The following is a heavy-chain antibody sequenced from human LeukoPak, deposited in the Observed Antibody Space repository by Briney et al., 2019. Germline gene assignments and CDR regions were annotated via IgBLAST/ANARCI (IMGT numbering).Heavy chain of an antibody. D-gene: IGHD6-13*01. Sequence: GGSLRLSCAASGFTFDDYAMHWVRQAPGKGLEWVSGISWNSGSIGYADSVKGRFTISRDNAKNSLYLQMNSLRAEDTALYYRAKDMSRQQLVLFDYWGQGTLVTVSS. J-gene: IGHJ4*02. V-gene: IGHV3-9*01. CDR2: ISWNSGSI. CDR3: AKDMSRQQLVLFDY. CDR1: GFTFDDYA.